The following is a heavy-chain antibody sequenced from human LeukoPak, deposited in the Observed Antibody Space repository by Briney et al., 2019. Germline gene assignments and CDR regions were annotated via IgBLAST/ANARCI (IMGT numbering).Heavy chain of an antibody. D-gene: IGHD3-3*01. CDR3: ARLAGTIFGVVIMSIYWFDP. CDR2: IYYSGST. J-gene: IGHJ5*02. V-gene: IGHV4-39*01. CDR1: GGSISSYY. Sequence: SETLSLTCTVSGGSISSYYWGWIRQPPGKGLEWIGSIYYSGSTYYNPSLKSRVTISVDTSKNQFSLKLSSVTAADTAVYYCARLAGTIFGVVIMSIYWFDPWGQGTLVTVSS.